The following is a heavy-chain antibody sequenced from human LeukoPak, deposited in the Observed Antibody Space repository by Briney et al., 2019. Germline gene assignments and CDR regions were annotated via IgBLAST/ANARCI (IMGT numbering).Heavy chain of an antibody. CDR2: IKYDGSEK. V-gene: IGHV3-7*01. D-gene: IGHD5-12*01. CDR3: ARGGYGAPDA. Sequence: GGSLRLSCAASGFTVSGNYMSWVRQAPGKGLEWVANIKYDGSEKYYVDSVKGRFTISRDNAMNSLYLQMNNLRDEDTAFYFCARGGYGAPDAWGQGTLVTVSS. J-gene: IGHJ5*02. CDR1: GFTVSGNY.